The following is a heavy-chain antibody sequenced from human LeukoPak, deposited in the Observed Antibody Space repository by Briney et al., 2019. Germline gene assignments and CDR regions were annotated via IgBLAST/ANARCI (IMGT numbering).Heavy chain of an antibody. CDR1: GFTFSDYY. D-gene: IGHD3-3*01. CDR2: ISSSGSTI. V-gene: IGHV3-11*04. J-gene: IGHJ4*02. CDR3: ARGPFYDFPILYYFDY. Sequence: GSLRLSCAASGFTFSDYYVSWIRQAPGKGLEWVSYISSSGSTIYYADSVKGRFTISRDNAKNSLYLQMNSLRAEDTAVYYCARGPFYDFPILYYFDYWGQGTLVTVSS.